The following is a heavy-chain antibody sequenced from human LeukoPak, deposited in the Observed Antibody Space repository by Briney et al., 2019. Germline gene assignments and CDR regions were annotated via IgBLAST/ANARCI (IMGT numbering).Heavy chain of an antibody. D-gene: IGHD3-9*01. J-gene: IGHJ4*02. Sequence: GGSLRLSCAASGFTFSSYEMNWVRQAPGKGLEWVSYISSSGSTIYYADSVKGRFTISRGNAKNSLYLQMNSLRAEDTAVYYCARGGPIRYFDWLSYYFDYWGQGTLVTVSS. CDR3: ARGGPIRYFDWLSYYFDY. CDR1: GFTFSSYE. V-gene: IGHV3-48*03. CDR2: ISSSGSTI.